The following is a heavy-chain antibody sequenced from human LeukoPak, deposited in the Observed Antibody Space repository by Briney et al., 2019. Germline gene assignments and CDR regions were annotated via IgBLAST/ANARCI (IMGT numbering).Heavy chain of an antibody. D-gene: IGHD6-13*01. J-gene: IGHJ4*02. CDR3: AKAFYSSWHN. V-gene: IGHV3-7*01. Sequence: GGSLRLSCAASGFTFSSYWMSWVRQAPGKGLEWVANINQDGSAKYYVDSVRGRFTISRDNARNSLYLQMNSLRAEDTAVYYCAKAFYSSWHNWGQGTLVTVSS. CDR1: GFTFSSYW. CDR2: INQDGSAK.